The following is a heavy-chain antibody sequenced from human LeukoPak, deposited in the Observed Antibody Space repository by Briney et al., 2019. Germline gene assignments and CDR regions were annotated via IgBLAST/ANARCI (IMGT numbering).Heavy chain of an antibody. D-gene: IGHD3-16*01. V-gene: IGHV3-23*01. Sequence: GGSLRLSCAASGFTFSGYAMSWVRQAPGKGLEWVSAISGSGGSTYYADSVKGRFTISRDNSKNTLYLQMNSLRAEGTAVYYCAKMSVWAHYYFDYWGQGTLITVSS. J-gene: IGHJ4*02. CDR3: AKMSVWAHYYFDY. CDR2: ISGSGGST. CDR1: GFTFSGYA.